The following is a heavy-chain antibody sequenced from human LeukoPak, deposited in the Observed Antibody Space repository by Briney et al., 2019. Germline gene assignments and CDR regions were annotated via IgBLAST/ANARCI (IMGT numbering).Heavy chain of an antibody. D-gene: IGHD1-26*01. CDR1: TFTFSSYN. CDR2: ISSSDTYI. CDR3: VRDRGSYRPIDY. J-gene: IGHJ4*02. V-gene: IGHV3-21*01. Sequence: GGSLRLSCAASTFTFSSYNMNWVRQAPGKGLEWVSSISSSDTYIYYRDSVKGRFTISRDNAENSLYLEMNSLRVEDTAIYYCVRDRGSYRPIDYWGQGTLVTVSS.